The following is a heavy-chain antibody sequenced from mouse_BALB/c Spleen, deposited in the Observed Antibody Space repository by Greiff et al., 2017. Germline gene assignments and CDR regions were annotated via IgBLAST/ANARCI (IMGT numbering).Heavy chain of an antibody. J-gene: IGHJ3*01. V-gene: IGHV2-9*02. Sequence: QVQLQQSGPGLVAPSQSLSITCTVSGFSLTSYGVHWVRQPPGKGLEWLGVIWAGGSTNYNSALMSRLSISKDNSKSQVFLKMNSLQTDDTAMYYCARVYYRYDEGFAYWGQGTLVTVSA. CDR2: IWAGGST. CDR1: GFSLTSYG. D-gene: IGHD2-14*01. CDR3: ARVYYRYDEGFAY.